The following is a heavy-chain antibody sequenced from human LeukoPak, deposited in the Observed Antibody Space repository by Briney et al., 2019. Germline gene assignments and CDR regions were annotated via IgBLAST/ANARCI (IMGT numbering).Heavy chain of an antibody. CDR3: ARTYYYDSSGYSGYYYGMDV. V-gene: IGHV1-2*02. CDR2: INPNSGGT. J-gene: IGHJ6*02. CDR1: GYTFTGYY. D-gene: IGHD3-22*01. Sequence: ASVKVSGKASGYTFTGYYMHWVRQAPGQGLEWMGWINPNSGGTNYAQKFQGRVTMTRDTSISTAYMELSRLRSDDTAVYYCARTYYYDSSGYSGYYYGMDVWGQGTTVTVSS.